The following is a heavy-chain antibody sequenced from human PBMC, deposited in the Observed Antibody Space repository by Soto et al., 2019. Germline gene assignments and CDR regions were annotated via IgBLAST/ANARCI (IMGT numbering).Heavy chain of an antibody. Sequence: GASVKVSCKASGGTFSSYAISWVRQAPGQGLEWMGGIIPIFGTANYAQKFQGRVTITADKSTSTAYMELSSLRSEDTAVYYCARTPGENGLDYWGQGTLVTVSS. CDR2: IIPIFGTA. V-gene: IGHV1-69*06. CDR3: ARTPGENGLDY. J-gene: IGHJ4*02. D-gene: IGHD4-17*01. CDR1: GGTFSSYA.